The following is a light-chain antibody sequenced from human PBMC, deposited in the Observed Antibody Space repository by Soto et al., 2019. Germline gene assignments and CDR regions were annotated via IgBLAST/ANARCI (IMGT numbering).Light chain of an antibody. CDR1: QSVAGSY. J-gene: IGKJ5*01. CDR3: QQYNKWPPIT. CDR2: GAS. V-gene: IGKV3D-15*01. Sequence: EIVLPQSPGTLSLSPGASATLSCRARQSVAGSYLAWYQQKPGQAPRLLIYGASSRATGFPDRFSGSGSGTEFTLTISSLQSEDFAVYHCQQYNKWPPITFGQGTRLEIK.